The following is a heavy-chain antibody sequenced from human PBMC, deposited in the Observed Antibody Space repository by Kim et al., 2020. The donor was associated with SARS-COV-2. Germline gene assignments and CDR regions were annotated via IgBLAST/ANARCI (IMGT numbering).Heavy chain of an antibody. J-gene: IGHJ6*03. V-gene: IGHV3-20*01. D-gene: IGHD6-6*01. Sequence: GGSLRLSCAASGFTFDDYGMSWVRQAPGKGLEWVSGIKWNGGSTGYADSVKGRFTISRDNAKNSLYLQMNSLRAEDTALYHCARGGVAAPLTLSYYYYYMDVWGKGTTVTVSS. CDR3: ARGGVAAPLTLSYYYYYMDV. CDR2: IKWNGGST. CDR1: GFTFDDYG.